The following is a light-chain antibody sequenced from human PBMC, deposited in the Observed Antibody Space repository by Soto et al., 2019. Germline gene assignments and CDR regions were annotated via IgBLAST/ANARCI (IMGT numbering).Light chain of an antibody. CDR2: RAS. J-gene: IGKJ3*01. CDR1: QSINTW. CDR3: QHYNTYSGT. V-gene: IGKV1-5*03. Sequence: IXMXQXPXXLSASVGDRVTITCRASQSINTWLAWYQQKPGKAPKLLIYRASTLESGVPSRFSGSGSGTEFTLTISSLQPDDFSTYYCQHYNTYSGTFGPGTKVDI.